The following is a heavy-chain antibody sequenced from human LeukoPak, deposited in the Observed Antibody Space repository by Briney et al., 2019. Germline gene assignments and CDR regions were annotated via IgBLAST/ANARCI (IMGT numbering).Heavy chain of an antibody. CDR3: ARSERVKGIFDF. Sequence: ASVKVSCKASGYIFTNYYIHWVRQAPGQGLEWMGWLNPSTGGTDFAQKFQGRVTLTRDTSLTTAYMDLTSLSSDDTAVYYCARSERVKGIFDFWGQGTLVIVSS. D-gene: IGHD6-13*01. J-gene: IGHJ4*02. CDR1: GYIFTNYY. V-gene: IGHV1-2*02. CDR2: LNPSTGGT.